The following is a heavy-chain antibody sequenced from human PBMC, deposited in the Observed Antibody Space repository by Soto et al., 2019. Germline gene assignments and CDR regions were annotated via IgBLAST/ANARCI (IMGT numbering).Heavy chain of an antibody. J-gene: IGHJ5*02. D-gene: IGHD2-21*01. CDR2: VYDSGTS. CDR3: ARYSPPKKSFDSNPGWLDP. CDR1: GGSMNSYY. V-gene: IGHV4-59*01. Sequence: TLSLTCTVSGGSMNSYYWTWVRQPPGKGLEWIGYVYDSGTSKYNASLESRITMSLDKSRNQFSLSLSYVTAADTAVYFCARYSPPKKSFDSNPGWLDPWGQGTLVTVSS.